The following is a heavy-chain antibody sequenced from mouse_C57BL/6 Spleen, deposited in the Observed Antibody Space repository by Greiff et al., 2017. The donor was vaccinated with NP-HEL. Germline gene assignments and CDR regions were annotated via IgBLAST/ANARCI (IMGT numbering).Heavy chain of an antibody. D-gene: IGHD2-4*01. CDR3: ARHEDSIDYDYDGAWFAY. CDR1: GYTFTEYP. J-gene: IGHJ3*01. Sequence: VQLQQSGAELVKPGASVKLSCKASGYTFTEYPIHWVKQRSGQGLEWIGWFYPGSGSIKYNEKFKDKATLTADKSSSTVYMELSRLTSEDSAVYFCARHEDSIDYDYDGAWFAYWGQGTLGTVSA. CDR2: FYPGSGSI. V-gene: IGHV1-62-2*01.